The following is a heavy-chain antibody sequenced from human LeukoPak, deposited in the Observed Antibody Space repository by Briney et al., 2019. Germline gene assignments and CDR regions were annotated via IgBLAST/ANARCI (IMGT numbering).Heavy chain of an antibody. J-gene: IGHJ4*02. V-gene: IGHV3-48*03. CDR2: ISSSGSTI. Sequence: GGSLRLSCAASGFTFSSYEMNWVRQAPGKGLEWVSYISSSGSTIYYADSVKGRFTISRDNAKNSLYLQMNSLRAEDTAVYYCARLPPVVPAATAPGDWGQGTLVTVSS. CDR3: ARLPPVVPAATAPGD. CDR1: GFTFSSYE. D-gene: IGHD2-2*01.